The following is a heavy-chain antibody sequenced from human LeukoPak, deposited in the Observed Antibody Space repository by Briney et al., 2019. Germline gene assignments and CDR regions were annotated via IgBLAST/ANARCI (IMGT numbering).Heavy chain of an antibody. J-gene: IGHJ4*02. CDR2: LRGDGET. D-gene: IGHD3-16*01. Sequence: GGSLRLSCAAASGFTFSTYWMHWVRQAPGKGLVWVSSLRGDGETFYADSVKGRFTLSRDDSRNTVYLQMNNLRVEDTAVYFCAKASWVSRADAVLWGQGTLVTVSS. CDR1: GFTFSTYW. V-gene: IGHV3-53*01. CDR3: AKASWVSRADAVL.